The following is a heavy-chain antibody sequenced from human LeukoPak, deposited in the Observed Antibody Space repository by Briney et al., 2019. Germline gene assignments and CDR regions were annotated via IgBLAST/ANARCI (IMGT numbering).Heavy chain of an antibody. D-gene: IGHD3-22*01. CDR2: IKEDGSEK. Sequence: PGGSLRLSCAASGFTFSSYWMTWVRQAPTKGLEWVANIKEDGSEKYYVDSVKGRFTISRDNAKNSLYLQINSLRAEDTAVYYCAGDQFSGYYDYWGQGTLVTVSS. CDR1: GFTFSSYW. J-gene: IGHJ4*02. V-gene: IGHV3-7*01. CDR3: AGDQFSGYYDY.